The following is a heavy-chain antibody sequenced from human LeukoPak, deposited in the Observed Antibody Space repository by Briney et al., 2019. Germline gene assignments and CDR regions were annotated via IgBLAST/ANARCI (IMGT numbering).Heavy chain of an antibody. D-gene: IGHD3-22*01. CDR3: ARSLGYYDSSGYLLYFDY. CDR1: GYTFTGYY. CDR2: INPNSGGT. V-gene: IGHV1-2*02. Sequence: ASVKVSCKASGYTFTGYYMHWVRQAPGQGLEWMGWINPNSGGTNYAQKFQGRVTITRDTSISTAYMELSRLRSDDTAVYYCARSLGYYDSSGYLLYFDYWGQGTLVTVSS. J-gene: IGHJ4*02.